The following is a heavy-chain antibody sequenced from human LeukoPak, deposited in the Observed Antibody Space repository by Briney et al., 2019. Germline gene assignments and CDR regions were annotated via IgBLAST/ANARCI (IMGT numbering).Heavy chain of an antibody. D-gene: IGHD6-19*01. Sequence: GGSLRLSCAASGFTFSSYSMNWVRQAPGKGLEWVSSISSSSSYIYYADSVKGRFTISRDNAKNSLYLQMNSLTAEDTAVYYCARDSSGWYSFDYWGQGTLVTVSS. CDR3: ARDSSGWYSFDY. CDR2: ISSSSSYI. J-gene: IGHJ4*02. CDR1: GFTFSSYS. V-gene: IGHV3-21*01.